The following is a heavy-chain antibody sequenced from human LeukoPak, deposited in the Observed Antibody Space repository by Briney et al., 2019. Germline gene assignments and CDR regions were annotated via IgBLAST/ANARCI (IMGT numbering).Heavy chain of an antibody. CDR2: IYPRDSDT. J-gene: IGHJ5*02. CDR3: ARSHSSTLTWFDP. CDR1: GYSFATYW. V-gene: IGHV5-51*01. Sequence: GESLKISCKGSGYSFATYWIAWLRQPPGKGLEWMGIIYPRDSDTKYHPSFQGQVSISADKSISTAYLQWSSLQASDTAIYYCARSHSSTLTWFDPWGQGTLVTVSS.